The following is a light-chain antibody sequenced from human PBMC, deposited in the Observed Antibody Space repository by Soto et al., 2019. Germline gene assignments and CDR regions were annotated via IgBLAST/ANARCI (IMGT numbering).Light chain of an antibody. Sequence: EIVLTQSPATLSLSPGERATLSCRASRSVSSNYLGWYQQKPGQAPRLLSYAVSTRATGIPDRFSGSGSGTDFTLTISRLEPEDSALYFCQQYRPSPAISFGQGTRLEI. CDR1: RSVSSNY. J-gene: IGKJ5*01. V-gene: IGKV3-20*01. CDR2: AVS. CDR3: QQYRPSPAIS.